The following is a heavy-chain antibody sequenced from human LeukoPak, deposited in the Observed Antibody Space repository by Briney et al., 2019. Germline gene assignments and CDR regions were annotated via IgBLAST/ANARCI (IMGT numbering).Heavy chain of an antibody. CDR1: GFTFSSYS. CDR2: ISSSSSYI. J-gene: IGHJ4*02. CDR3: ARDRGIAAAGTSDY. Sequence: GGSLRLSCAASGFTFSSYSMNWVRQAPGKGLEWVSSISSSSSYIYYADSVKGRFTISRDNAKNSLYLQMNSLRAEDTAVYYCARDRGIAAAGTSDYWRQGTLVTVSS. D-gene: IGHD6-13*01. V-gene: IGHV3-21*01.